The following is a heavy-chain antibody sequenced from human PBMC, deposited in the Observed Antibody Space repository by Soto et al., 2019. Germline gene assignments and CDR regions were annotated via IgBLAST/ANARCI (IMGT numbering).Heavy chain of an antibody. CDR1: GGSISSGGYS. V-gene: IGHV4-30-2*01. D-gene: IGHD3-10*01. CDR3: ARDRRHYYGSGRGGSGRYYYYGMDV. Sequence: PSETLSLTCAVSGGSISSGGYSWSWIRQPPGKGLEWIGYIYHSGSTYYNPSLKSRVTISVDRSKNQFSLKLSSVTAADTAVYYCARDRRHYYGSGRGGSGRYYYYGMDVWGQGTTVTAP. J-gene: IGHJ6*02. CDR2: IYHSGST.